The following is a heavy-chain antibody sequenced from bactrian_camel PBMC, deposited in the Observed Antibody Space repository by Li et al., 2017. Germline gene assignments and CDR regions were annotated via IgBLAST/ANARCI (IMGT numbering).Heavy chain of an antibody. V-gene: IGHV3S31*01. D-gene: IGHD6*01. J-gene: IGHJ6*01. Sequence: VQLVESGGGSVETGGSLRLSCVVSGYTAGSPCMAWFRQAPGKGPEWVSGINRSGTTTFYSESVKGRFTISRDNTKNMLYLQMNSLKSEDTALYYCVKGARAWAAGTYFGYWGQGTQVTVS. CDR1: GYTAGSPC. CDR3: VKGARAWAAGTYFGY. CDR2: INRSGTTT.